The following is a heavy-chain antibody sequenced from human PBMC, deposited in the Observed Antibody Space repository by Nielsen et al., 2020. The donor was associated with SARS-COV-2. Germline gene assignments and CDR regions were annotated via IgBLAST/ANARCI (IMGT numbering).Heavy chain of an antibody. CDR1: GFTFKDHY. D-gene: IGHD6-19*01. CDR3: ATSGQVGY. Sequence: GESLKISCAASGFTFKDHYMSWIRQAPGKGLEWISLRSSSGTTVHYADSVKGRFTISRDQNSLSLQMNSLRAEDTALYYCATSGQVGYWGQGTLVTVSS. CDR2: RSSSGTTV. V-gene: IGHV3-11*01. J-gene: IGHJ4*02.